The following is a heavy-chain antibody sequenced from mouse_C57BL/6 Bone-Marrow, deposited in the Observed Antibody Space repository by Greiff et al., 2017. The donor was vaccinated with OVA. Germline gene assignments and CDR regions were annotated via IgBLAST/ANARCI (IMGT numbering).Heavy chain of an antibody. CDR2: IDPENGDT. V-gene: IGHV14-4*01. J-gene: IGHJ3*01. CDR1: GFNIKDDY. CDR3: TKLFFAY. Sequence: VHVKQSGAELVRPGASVKLSCTASGFNIKDDYMHWVKQRPEQGLEWIGWIDPENGDTEYASKFQGKATITADTSSNTAYLQLSSLTSEDTAVYYCTKLFFAYWGQGTLVTVSA.